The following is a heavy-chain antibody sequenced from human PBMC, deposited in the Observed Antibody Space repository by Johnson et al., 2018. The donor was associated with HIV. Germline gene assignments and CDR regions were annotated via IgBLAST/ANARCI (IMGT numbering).Heavy chain of an antibody. CDR2: IWQDGRDV. CDR1: GFTFSSYA. CDR3: ARGSRYTHDNDDVYLLHAFDI. J-gene: IGHJ3*02. V-gene: IGHV3-30*04. D-gene: IGHD3-16*01. Sequence: VQLVESGGGVVQPGRSLRLSCAASGFTFSSYAMHWVRQAPGKGLEWVAFIWQDGRDVYYADSVKGRFPISRDSSKNTLYLQVNSLRAEDTAVYYCARGSRYTHDNDDVYLLHAFDIWGQGTVVTVSS.